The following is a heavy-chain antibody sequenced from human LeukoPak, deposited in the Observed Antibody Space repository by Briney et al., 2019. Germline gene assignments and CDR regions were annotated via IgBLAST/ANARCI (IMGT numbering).Heavy chain of an antibody. CDR1: GGTFSSYA. J-gene: IGHJ4*02. Sequence: SVKVSCKASGGTFSSYAISWVRQAPGQGLEWMGRIIPIFGTANYAQKFQGRVTITADKSASTAYMELSSLRSEDTAVYYCARPRDYYDSSGYSVWGQGTLVTVSS. D-gene: IGHD3-22*01. CDR3: ARPRDYYDSSGYSV. V-gene: IGHV1-69*06. CDR2: IIPIFGTA.